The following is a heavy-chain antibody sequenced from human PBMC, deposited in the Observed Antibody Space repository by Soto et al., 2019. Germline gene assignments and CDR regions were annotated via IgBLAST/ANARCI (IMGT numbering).Heavy chain of an antibody. Sequence: QVQLVQSGAEVKKPGSSVKVSCKASGGTFSSYAISWVRQAPGQGLEWMGGIIPIFGTANYAQKFQGRVTITADESTSTAYMELSSLRSEDTAVYYCARAGRITMVRGPYNWFDPWGQGTLVTVSS. D-gene: IGHD3-10*01. CDR3: ARAGRITMVRGPYNWFDP. V-gene: IGHV1-69*01. J-gene: IGHJ5*02. CDR2: IIPIFGTA. CDR1: GGTFSSYA.